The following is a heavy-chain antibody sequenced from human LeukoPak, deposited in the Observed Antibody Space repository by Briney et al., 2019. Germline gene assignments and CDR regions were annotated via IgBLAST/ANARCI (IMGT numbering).Heavy chain of an antibody. CDR2: IIPIFGTA. D-gene: IGHD3-9*01. CDR3: ARNGQTGSAIYHNWFDP. V-gene: IGHV1-69*05. CDR1: GGTFSSYA. Sequence: SVKVSCKASGGTFSSYAISWVRQAPGQGLEWMGGIIPIFGTANYAQKFQGRVTITTDESTSTAYMELSSLRSEDTAGYYCARNGQTGSAIYHNWFDPWGQGTLVTVSS. J-gene: IGHJ5*02.